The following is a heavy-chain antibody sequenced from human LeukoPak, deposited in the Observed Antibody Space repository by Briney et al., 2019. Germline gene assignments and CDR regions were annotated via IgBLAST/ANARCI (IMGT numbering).Heavy chain of an antibody. Sequence: ASVKVSCKASGYTFTSYGISCVRQAPGQGLEWMGWISADKGNTNYAQKLQGRVTMTTDTSTSTAYMELRSLRSADTAVYYCARDPPRIVVVVAATNYSGMDVWGQGTTVTVSS. CDR2: ISADKGNT. CDR1: GYTFTSYG. J-gene: IGHJ6*02. CDR3: ARDPPRIVVVVAATNYSGMDV. D-gene: IGHD2-15*01. V-gene: IGHV1-18*01.